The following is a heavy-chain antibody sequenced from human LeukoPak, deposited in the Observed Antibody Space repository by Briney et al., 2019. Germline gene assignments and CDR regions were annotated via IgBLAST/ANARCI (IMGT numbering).Heavy chain of an antibody. CDR1: GYTFTTYG. V-gene: IGHV1-18*01. Sequence: ASVKLSCKASGYTFTTYGISWLRQVPGQGLEWMGWISTYNSNTHYAQKLQGRVTMTTDASTSTAYMDLRSLRSDDTAVYYRARGIPPGDAFDIWGQGTMVTVSS. J-gene: IGHJ3*02. CDR2: ISTYNSNT. D-gene: IGHD2-2*02. CDR3: ARGIPPGDAFDI.